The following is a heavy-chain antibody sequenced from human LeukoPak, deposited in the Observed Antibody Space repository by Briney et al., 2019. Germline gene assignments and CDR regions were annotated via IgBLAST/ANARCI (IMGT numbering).Heavy chain of an antibody. D-gene: IGHD6-13*01. CDR2: IYYSGST. V-gene: IGHV4-59*08. CDR3: ERHSSSWYFFDY. Sequence: SETLSLTCTVSGGSISSYYWSWIRQPPGKGLEWIGYIYYSGSTNYNPSLKSRVTISVDTSKNQFSLKLSSVTAADTAVYYCERHSSSWYFFDYWGQGTLVTVSS. CDR1: GGSISSYY. J-gene: IGHJ4*02.